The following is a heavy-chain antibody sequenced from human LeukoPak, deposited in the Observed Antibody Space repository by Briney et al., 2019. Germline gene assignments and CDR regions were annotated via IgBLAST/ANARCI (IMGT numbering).Heavy chain of an antibody. D-gene: IGHD1-26*01. CDR2: INEDGSIT. J-gene: IGHJ4*02. V-gene: IGHV3-74*01. Sequence: GGSLRLSCAVSGFTFRTYWMHWVRQVPGEGLVWVSRINEDGSITNYADSVKGRFSISRDNAKNTLYLQINSLRAEDTAVYYCGRDLGGRSGYWGQGTQVTVSS. CDR1: GFTFRTYW. CDR3: GRDLGGRSGY.